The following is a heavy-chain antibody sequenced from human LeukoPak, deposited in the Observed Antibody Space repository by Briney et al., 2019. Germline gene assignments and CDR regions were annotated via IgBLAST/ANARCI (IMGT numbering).Heavy chain of an antibody. J-gene: IGHJ4*02. V-gene: IGHV3-23*01. D-gene: IGHD2/OR15-2a*01. CDR1: GFTFSTYA. CDR3: ATPLLSRGPNPKNDY. Sequence: GGSLRLSCAASGFTFSTYAMSWVRQAPGKGLEWVSAISGSGGSTYYADSVEGRFTISRDNSKNTLYLQMNSLRAEDTAVYYCATPLLSRGPNPKNDYWGQGTLVTVSS. CDR2: ISGSGGST.